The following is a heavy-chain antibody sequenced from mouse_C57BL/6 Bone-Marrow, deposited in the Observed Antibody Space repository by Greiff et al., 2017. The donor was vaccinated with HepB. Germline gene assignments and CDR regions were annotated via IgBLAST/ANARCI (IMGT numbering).Heavy chain of an antibody. CDR3: ARDPTTTVVAHWYFDV. V-gene: IGHV5-16*01. CDR2: INYDGSST. D-gene: IGHD1-1*01. J-gene: IGHJ1*03. Sequence: EVKLMESEGGLVQPGSSMKLSCTASGFTFSDYYMAWVRQVPEKGLEWVANINYDGSSTYYLDSLKSRFIISRDNAKNILYLQMSSLKSEDTATYYCARDPTTTVVAHWYFDVWGTGTTVTVSS. CDR1: GFTFSDYY.